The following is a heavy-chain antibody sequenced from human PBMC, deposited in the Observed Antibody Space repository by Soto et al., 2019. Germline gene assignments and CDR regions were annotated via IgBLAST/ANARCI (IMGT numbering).Heavy chain of an antibody. CDR2: IDPSDSYT. CDR1: GYSFTSYW. D-gene: IGHD2-21*02. J-gene: IGHJ5*02. Sequence: PGESLKISCKGSGYSFTSYWISWVRQMPGKGLEWMGRIDPSDSYTNYSPSFQGHVTISADKSISTAYLQWSSLKASDTAMYYCARHIVVVTALNPPFDPWGQGTLVTVSS. V-gene: IGHV5-10-1*01. CDR3: ARHIVVVTALNPPFDP.